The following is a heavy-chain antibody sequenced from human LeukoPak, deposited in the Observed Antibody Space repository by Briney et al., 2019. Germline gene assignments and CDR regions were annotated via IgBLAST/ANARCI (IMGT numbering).Heavy chain of an antibody. J-gene: IGHJ4*02. D-gene: IGHD3-9*01. CDR3: ASRDYNILTGSNDY. V-gene: IGHV4-34*01. CDR2: ISHGGST. Sequence: KPSETLSPTCAVYGGSFSGYYWSWIRQPPGKGLEGSGEISHGGSTNYNPSLKSRVTISVDTSKNQFSLNLSSVTAADTAVYYCASRDYNILTGSNDYWGQGTLVTVSS. CDR1: GGSFSGYY.